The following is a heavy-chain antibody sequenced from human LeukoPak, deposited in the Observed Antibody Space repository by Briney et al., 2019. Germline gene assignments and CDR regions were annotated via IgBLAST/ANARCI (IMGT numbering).Heavy chain of an antibody. V-gene: IGHV1-2*02. J-gene: IGHJ4*02. CDR2: INPKSGGT. CDR3: ARALPAGYLG. D-gene: IGHD2-2*01. Sequence: ASVKVSCKASGYTFTDYYIHWVRQAPGQGLEWMGWINPKSGGTNSAQKFQGRVTMTRDTSISTAYMELSRLRSDDTAVYYRARALPAGYLGWGQGTLVTVSS. CDR1: GYTFTDYY.